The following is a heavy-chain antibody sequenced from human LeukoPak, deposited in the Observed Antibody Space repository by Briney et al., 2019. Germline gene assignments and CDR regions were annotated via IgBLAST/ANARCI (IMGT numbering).Heavy chain of an antibody. V-gene: IGHV4-59*01. J-gene: IGHJ4*02. D-gene: IGHD2-21*02. Sequence: SETLSLTCTVSGGSISSYYWSWIRQPPGKGLEWIGYIYYSGSTNYNPSLKSRVTISVDTSKNQFSLKLSSVTAAVTAVYYCARVGDWPLIDYWGQGTLVTVSS. CDR3: ARVGDWPLIDY. CDR1: GGSISSYY. CDR2: IYYSGST.